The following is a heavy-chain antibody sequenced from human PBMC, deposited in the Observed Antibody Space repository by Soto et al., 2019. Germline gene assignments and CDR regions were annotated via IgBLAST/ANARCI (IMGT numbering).Heavy chain of an antibody. V-gene: IGHV3-30*18. CDR2: ISYDGSNK. D-gene: IGHD3-3*01. Sequence: GGSLRLSCAASGFTFSSYGMHWVRQAPGKGLEWVAVISYDGSNKYYADSVKGRFTISRDNSKNTLYLQMNSLRAEDTAVYYRAKPQTIYYYYGMDVWGQGTTVTVSS. J-gene: IGHJ6*02. CDR1: GFTFSSYG. CDR3: AKPQTIYYYYGMDV.